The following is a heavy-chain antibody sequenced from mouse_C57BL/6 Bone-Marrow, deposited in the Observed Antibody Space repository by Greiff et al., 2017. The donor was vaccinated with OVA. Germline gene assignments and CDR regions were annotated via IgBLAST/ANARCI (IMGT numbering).Heavy chain of an antibody. CDR3: ARLLWLRRFDY. V-gene: IGHV5-6*01. D-gene: IGHD2-2*01. CDR1: GFTFSSYG. J-gene: IGHJ2*01. CDR2: ISSGGSYT. Sequence: VQLQQSGGDLVKPGGSLKLSCAASGFTFSSYGMSWVRQTPDKRLEWVATISSGGSYTYYPDSVKGRFTISRDNAKNTLYLQMSSLKSEDTAMYYCARLLWLRRFDYWGQGTTLTVSS.